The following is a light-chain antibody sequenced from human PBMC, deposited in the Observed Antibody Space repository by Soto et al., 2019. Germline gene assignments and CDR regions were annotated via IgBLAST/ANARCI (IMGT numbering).Light chain of an antibody. CDR3: LLSYSGAHWV. Sequence: QAVVTQGPSLTVSPGGTVTLTCGSSTGAVTSGHYPYWFQQKPGQAPRTLIYDTSNKHSWTPARFSGSLLGGKAALTLSGAQPEDEAEYYCLLSYSGAHWVFGGGTKLTVL. J-gene: IGLJ3*02. V-gene: IGLV7-46*01. CDR1: TGAVTSGHY. CDR2: DTS.